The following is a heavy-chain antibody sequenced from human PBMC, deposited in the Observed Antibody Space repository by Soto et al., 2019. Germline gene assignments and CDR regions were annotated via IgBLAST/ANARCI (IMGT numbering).Heavy chain of an antibody. CDR2: IKQDGSEK. V-gene: IGHV3-7*01. CDR3: ARVQSYCGGDCTISDGYYYYYMDV. Sequence: GGSLRLSCAASGFTFSSYWMSWVRQAPGKGLEWVANIKQDGSEKYYVDSVKGGFTISRDNAKNSLYLQMNSLRAEDTAVYYCARVQSYCGGDCTISDGYYYYYMDVWGKGTTVTVSS. J-gene: IGHJ6*03. CDR1: GFTFSSYW. D-gene: IGHD2-21*01.